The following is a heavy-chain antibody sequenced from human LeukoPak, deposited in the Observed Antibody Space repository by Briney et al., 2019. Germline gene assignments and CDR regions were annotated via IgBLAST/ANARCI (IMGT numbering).Heavy chain of an antibody. CDR1: GFTFSSYW. V-gene: IGHV3-74*01. Sequence: GGSLRLSCAASGFTFSSYWMHWVRQAPGKGLVWVSRINSDGSSTTYADSVKGRFTISRDNAKNTLYLQMNSLRAEDTAIYYCAIDSHRVAGARGDCDYWGQGTLVTVSS. D-gene: IGHD6-19*01. CDR2: INSDGSST. CDR3: AIDSHRVAGARGDCDY. J-gene: IGHJ4*02.